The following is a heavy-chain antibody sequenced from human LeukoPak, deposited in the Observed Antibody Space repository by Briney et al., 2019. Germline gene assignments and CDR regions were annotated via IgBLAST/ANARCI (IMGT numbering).Heavy chain of an antibody. V-gene: IGHV1-2*02. CDR2: INPNTGNT. Sequence: ASVKVSCKASGYTFTGYYMHWVRQAPGQGLEWMGWINPNTGNTHYAQKILGRVTMTRDTSVSTAYMELSRLTSDDTAVYYCARVTNYYYMDVWGKGTTVTVS. J-gene: IGHJ6*03. CDR3: ARVTNYYYMDV. D-gene: IGHD1-14*01. CDR1: GYTFTGYY.